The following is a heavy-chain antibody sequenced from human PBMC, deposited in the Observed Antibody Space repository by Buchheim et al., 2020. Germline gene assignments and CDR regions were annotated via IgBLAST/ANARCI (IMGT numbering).Heavy chain of an antibody. CDR3: ARHFFAGGCGYDACSDS. Sequence: QVQLQESGPGRVKASETLSLTCTVSGGSISTSSYYWGWIRQPPGKGLEWIGSLYYSGTAYYNPSLKSRVTISVDTSKNEFYMKMTSMTAADTAVYYCARHFFAGGCGYDACSDSWGQGTL. CDR2: LYYSGTA. D-gene: IGHD3-22*01. CDR1: GGSISTSSYY. J-gene: IGHJ5*01. V-gene: IGHV4-39*01.